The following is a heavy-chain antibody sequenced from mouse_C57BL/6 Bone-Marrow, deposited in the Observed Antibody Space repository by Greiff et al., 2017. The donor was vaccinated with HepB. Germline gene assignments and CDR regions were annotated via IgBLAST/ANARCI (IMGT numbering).Heavy chain of an antibody. CDR1: GYTFTSYG. Sequence: QVQLQQSGAELARPGASVKLSCKASGYTFTSYGISWVKQRTGQGLEWIGEIYPRSGNTYYNEKFKGKATLTADKSSSTAYMELRSLTSEDSAFYFCARFCYDYAYGYWGQGTTLTVSS. CDR2: IYPRSGNT. J-gene: IGHJ2*01. V-gene: IGHV1-81*01. CDR3: ARFCYDYAYGY. D-gene: IGHD2-4*01.